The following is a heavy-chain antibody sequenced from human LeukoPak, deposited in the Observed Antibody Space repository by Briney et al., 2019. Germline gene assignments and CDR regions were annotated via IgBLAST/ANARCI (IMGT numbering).Heavy chain of an antibody. V-gene: IGHV3-66*01. CDR2: IYSGGST. J-gene: IGHJ4*02. Sequence: GGSLRLSCAASGFTVSSNYMSWVRQAPGKGLEWVSVIYSGGSTYYADSVKGRFTISRDNSKNTLYLQMNSLRAEDTAVYYCARGRSGYGAYYFDYWGQGTLVTVSS. CDR1: GFTVSSNY. D-gene: IGHD4/OR15-4a*01. CDR3: ARGRSGYGAYYFDY.